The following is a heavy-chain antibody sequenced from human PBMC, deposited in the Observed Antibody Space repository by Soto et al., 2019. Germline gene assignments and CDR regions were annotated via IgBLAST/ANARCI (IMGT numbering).Heavy chain of an antibody. J-gene: IGHJ6*02. V-gene: IGHV1-69*13. CDR1: GGTFSSYA. CDR2: IIPIFGTA. D-gene: IGHD6-13*01. Sequence: SVKVSCKASGGTFSSYAISWVRQAPGQGLEWMGGIIPIFGTANYAQKFQGRVTITADESTSTAYMELSSLRSEDTAVYYCARGHGIAAAGKYYYYYGMDVCGQGTTVTVYS. CDR3: ARGHGIAAAGKYYYYYGMDV.